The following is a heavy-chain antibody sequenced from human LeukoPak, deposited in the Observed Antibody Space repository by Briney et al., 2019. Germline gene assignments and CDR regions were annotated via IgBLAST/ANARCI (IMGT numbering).Heavy chain of an antibody. V-gene: IGHV3-15*01. Sequence: GGSLGLSCAASGFTFSNAWMSWVRQAPGKGLEWVGRIKRTTDGGTTEYAAPMKDRFTISRDDSKNTLYLQINSLKTEDTALYYCATDLLDVWGQGTTVTVSS. CDR1: GFTFSNAW. CDR3: ATDLLDV. CDR2: IKRTTDGGTT. J-gene: IGHJ6*02.